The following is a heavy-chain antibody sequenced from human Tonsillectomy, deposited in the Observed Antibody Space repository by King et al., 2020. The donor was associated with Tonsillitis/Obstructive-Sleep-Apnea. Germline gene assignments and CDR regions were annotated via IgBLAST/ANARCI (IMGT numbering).Heavy chain of an antibody. CDR2: INPYNGNT. CDR3: ARGSAFDV. CDR1: GYTFTDYG. J-gene: IGHJ3*01. Sequence: LVQSGAEVKKPGASVKVSCKASGYTFTDYGISWVRQAPGQGLEWMGWINPYNGNTNYAQNLQGGVQGRVTMTTDTSTSTAYMELRSLRSDDAAVYYCARGSAFDVWGRGTLVTVSS. V-gene: IGHV1-18*01.